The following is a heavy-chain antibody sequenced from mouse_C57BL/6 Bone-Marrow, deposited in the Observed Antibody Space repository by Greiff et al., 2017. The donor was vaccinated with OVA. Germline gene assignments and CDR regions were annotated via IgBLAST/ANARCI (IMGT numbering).Heavy chain of an antibody. Sequence: QVQLKQPGAELVKPGASVKMSCKASGYTFTSYWITWVKQRPGQGLEWIGDIYPGSGSTNYNEKFKSKATLTVDTSSSTAYMQRSSLTSEDSAVYYCARFYGSSYWYFDVWGTGTTVTVSS. D-gene: IGHD1-1*01. V-gene: IGHV1-55*01. CDR3: ARFYGSSYWYFDV. CDR1: GYTFTSYW. CDR2: IYPGSGST. J-gene: IGHJ1*03.